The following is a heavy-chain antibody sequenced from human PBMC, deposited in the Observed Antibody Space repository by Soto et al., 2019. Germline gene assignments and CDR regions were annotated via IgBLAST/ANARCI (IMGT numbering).Heavy chain of an antibody. J-gene: IGHJ4*02. CDR1: GFTFRNSW. D-gene: IGHD1-1*01. CDR2: INQDGSEK. Sequence: EVQLVESGGGLVQPGGCLRLSCAASGFTFRNSWMSWVRQAPGKGLEWVANINQDGSEKYYVDSVKGRFTISRDNAKNSMYLQMNSLRAEDTAVYHCAKTGTTYRALNFWGQGTLVTVSS. V-gene: IGHV3-7*01. CDR3: AKTGTTYRALNF.